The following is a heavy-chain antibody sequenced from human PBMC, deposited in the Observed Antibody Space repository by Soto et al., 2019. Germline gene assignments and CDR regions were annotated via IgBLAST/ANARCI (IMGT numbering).Heavy chain of an antibody. D-gene: IGHD3-9*01. CDR1: GGTFSSYA. V-gene: IGHV1-69*13. CDR3: ARGGAHNDFDPYDY. CDR2: IIPIFGTA. Sequence: SVKVSCKASGGTFSSYAISWVRQAPGQGLEWMGGIIPIFGTANYAQKFQGRVTITADESTSTAYMELSSLRSEDTAVYYCARGGAHNDFDPYDYWGQGTLVTVSS. J-gene: IGHJ4*02.